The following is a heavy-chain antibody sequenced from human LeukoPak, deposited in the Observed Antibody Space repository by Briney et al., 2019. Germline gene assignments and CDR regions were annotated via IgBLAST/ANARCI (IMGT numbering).Heavy chain of an antibody. V-gene: IGHV4-4*07. CDR1: GGSISSYY. CDR3: ARRGYCSGNSCLRPDYYYYMDV. J-gene: IGHJ6*03. CDR2: IYTWWCT. D-gene: IGHD2-15*01. Sequence: SETLSLTCTVSGGSISSYYWSWLRQPAGKGLEWIGRIYTWWCTHYNPSLNSRVTMSVDTSKNQFSLTLGSVTAADTAVYYCARRGYCSGNSCLRPDYYYYMDVWGKGTTVTVSS.